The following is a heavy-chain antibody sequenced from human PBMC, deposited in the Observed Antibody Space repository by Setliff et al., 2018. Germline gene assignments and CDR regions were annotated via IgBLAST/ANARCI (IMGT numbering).Heavy chain of an antibody. V-gene: IGHV1-2*02. CDR3: ARNRFYNSWSGTSITAPHDAFDI. CDR2: INPNSGDT. CDR1: GNTFTGYY. J-gene: IGHJ3*02. D-gene: IGHD3-3*01. Sequence: ASVKVSCKASGNTFTGYYIHWLRQAPGQGLEWMGCINPNSGDTTFAQKFQGRVTITRDTSTSTVYMEVSSLRSEDTAVYYCARNRFYNSWSGTSITAPHDAFDIWGQGTMVTVSS.